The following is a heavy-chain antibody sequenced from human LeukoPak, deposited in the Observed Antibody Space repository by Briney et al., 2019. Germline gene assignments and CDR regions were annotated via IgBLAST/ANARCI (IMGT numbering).Heavy chain of an antibody. CDR2: INHSGST. V-gene: IGHV4-34*01. D-gene: IGHD2-15*01. CDR3: ARASDGDCSGGSCFLDY. Sequence: SETLSLNCAVYGGSFSGHYWSWIRQPPGKGLEWIGEINHSGSTNYNPSLKSRVTMSVDRSKNQFSLKLSSVTAADTAVYYCARASDGDCSGGSCFLDYWGQGTLVTVSS. CDR1: GGSFSGHY. J-gene: IGHJ4*02.